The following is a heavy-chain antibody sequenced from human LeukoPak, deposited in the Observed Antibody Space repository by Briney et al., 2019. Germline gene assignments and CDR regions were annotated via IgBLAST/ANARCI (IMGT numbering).Heavy chain of an antibody. CDR2: ISYDGSNK. Sequence: GGSLRLSCAASGFTFSSYAMHWVRQAPGKGLEWVAVISYDGSNKYYADSVKGRFTISRDNSKNTLYLQMNSLRAEDTAVYYCARGGWSGYYWDGDYYYMDVWGKGTTVTVSS. CDR1: GFTFSSYA. J-gene: IGHJ6*03. D-gene: IGHD3-3*01. CDR3: ARGGWSGYYWDGDYYYMDV. V-gene: IGHV3-30-3*01.